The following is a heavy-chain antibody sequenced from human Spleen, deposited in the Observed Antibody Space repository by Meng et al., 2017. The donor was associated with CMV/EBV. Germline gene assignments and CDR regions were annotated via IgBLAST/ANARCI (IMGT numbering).Heavy chain of an antibody. V-gene: IGHV1-2*02. J-gene: IGHJ5*02. CDR1: GYTFTGHY. Sequence: SGYTFTGHYMHWVRQAPGQGLEWMGWIYPNTGGTNYALKFQGRVTMTRDTSINTVYMELSRLRSDDTAVYYCARVCSGGSCYHWFDPWGQGTLVTVSS. CDR3: ARVCSGGSCYHWFDP. CDR2: IYPNTGGT. D-gene: IGHD2-15*01.